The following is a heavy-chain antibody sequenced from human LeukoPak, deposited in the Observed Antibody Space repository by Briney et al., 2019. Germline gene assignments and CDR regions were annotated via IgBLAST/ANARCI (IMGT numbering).Heavy chain of an antibody. V-gene: IGHV4-4*07. CDR3: VRGWAPRGEKSSFVS. D-gene: IGHD3-10*01. CDR2: IFASGST. CDR1: GASINSDY. J-gene: IGHJ4*02. Sequence: SETLSLTCTVSGASINSDYWTWVRQVAGKGLEWIGRIFASGSTNYNPYLRSRITMSVDTSKNQFPLDLSSVTAADTGVYYCVRGWAPRGEKSSFVSWGQGTLVTVSS.